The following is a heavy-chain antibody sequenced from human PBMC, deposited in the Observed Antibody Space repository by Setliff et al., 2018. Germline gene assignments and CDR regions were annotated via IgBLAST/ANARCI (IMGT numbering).Heavy chain of an antibody. Sequence: PSETLSLTCGVSGASITSGHYWSWIRQPPGKGLEYIGHISHGVSTSYSPSLKSRLSISADTSKNQFSLKLTSVTAADTAVYYCARTHCTTTSCFYFHYWGQGTVVTSPQ. J-gene: IGHJ4*02. D-gene: IGHD2-2*01. V-gene: IGHV4-30-4*01. CDR2: ISHGVST. CDR3: ARTHCTTTSCFYFHY. CDR1: GASITSGHY.